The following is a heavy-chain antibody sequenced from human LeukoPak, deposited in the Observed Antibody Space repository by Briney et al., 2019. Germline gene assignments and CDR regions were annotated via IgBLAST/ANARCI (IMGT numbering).Heavy chain of an antibody. D-gene: IGHD7-27*01. CDR3: AREVTGAYYSYYMDV. CDR1: DFPFISFG. CDR2: ISPYNGNT. J-gene: IGHJ6*03. V-gene: IGHV1-18*01. Sequence: ASVKVSCKASDFPFISFGINWVRQAPGQGLEWMGWISPYNGNTNYTQNLQGRVTMTTDTSTSTAYMELRSLKSDDTAVYYCAREVTGAYYSYYMDVWGRGTTVTVSS.